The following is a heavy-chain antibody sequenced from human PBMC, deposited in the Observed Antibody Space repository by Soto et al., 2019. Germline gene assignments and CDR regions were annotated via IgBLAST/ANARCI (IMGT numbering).Heavy chain of an antibody. CDR3: ARYPRTPGYYGRDV. CDR1: GGSISSSSYY. V-gene: IGHV4-39*01. CDR2: IYYSGST. J-gene: IGHJ6*02. D-gene: IGHD1-20*01. Sequence: SETLSLTCTVSGGSISSSSYYWGWNRQPPGKGLEWIGSIYYSGSTYYNPSLKSRVTISVDTSKNQFSLKLSSVTAADTAVYYFARYPRTPGYYGRDVWGQGTTVTVS.